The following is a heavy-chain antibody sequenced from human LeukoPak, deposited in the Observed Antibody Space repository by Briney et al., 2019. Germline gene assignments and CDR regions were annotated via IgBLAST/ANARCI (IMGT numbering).Heavy chain of an antibody. J-gene: IGHJ4*02. V-gene: IGHV3-21*01. CDR3: AREDSSGHMSL. CDR1: GFTFSSYS. CDR2: ISSSSSYI. Sequence: GGSLRLSCAASGFTFSSYSMNWVRQAPGKGLEWVSYISSSSSYIYYADSVKGRFTIPRDNAKNSLYLQMNSLRAEDTAVYYCAREDSSGHMSLWGQGTLVIVSS. D-gene: IGHD3-22*01.